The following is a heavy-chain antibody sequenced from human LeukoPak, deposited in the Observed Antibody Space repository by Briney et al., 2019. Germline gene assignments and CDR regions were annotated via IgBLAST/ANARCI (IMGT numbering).Heavy chain of an antibody. Sequence: KPGESLKISCKGSGYSFTSYWIGWVRQMPGKGLEWMGIIYPGDSDTRYSPSFQGQVTISADKSISTAHLQWSSLKASDTAMYYCARGPPLVYGSGSYYSFDYWGQGTLVTVSS. CDR1: GYSFTSYW. V-gene: IGHV5-51*01. D-gene: IGHD3-10*01. CDR2: IYPGDSDT. J-gene: IGHJ4*02. CDR3: ARGPPLVYGSGSYYSFDY.